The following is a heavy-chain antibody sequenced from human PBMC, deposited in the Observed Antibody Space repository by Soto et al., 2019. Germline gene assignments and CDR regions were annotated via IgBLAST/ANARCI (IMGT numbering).Heavy chain of an antibody. Sequence: EVQLVESGGGLVKPGGSLRLSCAASGFTFSSYSMNWVRQAPGKGLEWVSSISSSSSYIYYADSVKGRFTVSRDNAKNSLYLQMNSLRAEDTAVYYCVRVAVGVEMATIDPYYFDYWGQGTLVTVSS. CDR1: GFTFSSYS. D-gene: IGHD5-12*01. V-gene: IGHV3-21*01. CDR3: VRVAVGVEMATIDPYYFDY. CDR2: ISSSSSYI. J-gene: IGHJ4*02.